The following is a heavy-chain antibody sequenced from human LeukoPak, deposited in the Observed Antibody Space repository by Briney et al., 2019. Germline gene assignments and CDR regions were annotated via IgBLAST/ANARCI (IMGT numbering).Heavy chain of an antibody. CDR3: ATKPGYCSGGSCYSQNGNRFDP. Sequence: PSQTLSLTCTVSGASITSGGYYWSWIRQHPQRGLEWIGYLYYTGSSFYNPSLKSRVTISVDTSENQFSLNLNSVTAADTAVYYCATKPGYCSGGSCYSQNGNRFDPWGQGTLVTVSS. CDR2: LYYTGSS. V-gene: IGHV4-31*03. CDR1: GASITSGGYY. J-gene: IGHJ5*02. D-gene: IGHD2-15*01.